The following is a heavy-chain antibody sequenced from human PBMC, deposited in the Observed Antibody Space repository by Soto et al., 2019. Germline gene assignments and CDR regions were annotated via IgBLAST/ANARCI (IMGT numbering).Heavy chain of an antibody. J-gene: IGHJ4*02. CDR2: IDWDDDK. D-gene: IGHD5-12*01. CDR1: GFSLSTSGMC. Sequence: SGPTLVNPTQTLTLTCTFSGFSLSTSGMCVSWIRQPPGKALEWLARIDWDDDKYYSTSLKTRLTISKDTSKNQVVLTMTNVDPVDTATYYCARIYSGYDGETIDYWGQGTLVTVSS. V-gene: IGHV2-70*11. CDR3: ARIYSGYDGETIDY.